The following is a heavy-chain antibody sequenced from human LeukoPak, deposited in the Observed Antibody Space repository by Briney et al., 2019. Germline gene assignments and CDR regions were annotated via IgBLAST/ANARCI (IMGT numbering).Heavy chain of an antibody. J-gene: IGHJ4*02. Sequence: PGGSLRLSCAASGFTFTSYPMTCVRQAPGKGLELVSAISGSGVSTYYSDSVKGRFTISRDNSKDTVYLQMNSLRAEDTAVYYCAKVTPGIAVAGAFDYWGQGTLVTVSS. CDR2: ISGSGVST. CDR3: AKVTPGIAVAGAFDY. V-gene: IGHV3-23*01. CDR1: GFTFTSYP. D-gene: IGHD6-19*01.